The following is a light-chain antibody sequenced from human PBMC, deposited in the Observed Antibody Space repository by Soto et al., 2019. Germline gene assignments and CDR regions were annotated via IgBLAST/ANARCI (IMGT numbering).Light chain of an antibody. J-gene: IGKJ1*01. CDR2: DAS. CDR3: QLDNNWPKT. Sequence: LTQSPATVSLSTGERATLSCRASQSVSSYLAWYQQKPGQAPRLLIYDASNRSTGIPARFSGSGSGTDFTLTIRILQSEDFAVYYCQLDNNWPKTLGQGTKVDIK. V-gene: IGKV3-11*01. CDR1: QSVSSY.